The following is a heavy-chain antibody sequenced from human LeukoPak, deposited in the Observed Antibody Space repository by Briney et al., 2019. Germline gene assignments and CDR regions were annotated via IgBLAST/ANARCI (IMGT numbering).Heavy chain of an antibody. CDR3: ARGADEYSSSSGDYYYYYYYMDV. CDR1: GYSISSGYY. V-gene: IGHV4-38-2*02. CDR2: IYHSGST. D-gene: IGHD6-6*01. Sequence: SETLSLTCTVSGYSISSGYYWGWIRQPPGKGLEWIGSIYHSGSTYYNPSLKSRVTISVDTSKNQFSLKLSSVTAADTAVYYCARGADEYSSSSGDYYYYYYYMDVWGKGTTVTISS. J-gene: IGHJ6*03.